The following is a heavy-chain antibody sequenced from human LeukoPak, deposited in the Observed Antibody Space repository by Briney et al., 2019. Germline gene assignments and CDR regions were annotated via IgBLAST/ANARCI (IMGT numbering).Heavy chain of an antibody. CDR3: ASRSGYYKGGFDY. Sequence: SETLSLTCAVYGGSFSGYYWSWIRQPPGKGLEWIGEINHSGSTNYNPSLKSRVTISLDTSKNQFSLKLSSVTAADTAVYYCASRSGYYKGGFDYWGQGTLVTVSS. CDR2: INHSGST. CDR1: GGSFSGYY. D-gene: IGHD3-22*01. V-gene: IGHV4-34*01. J-gene: IGHJ4*02.